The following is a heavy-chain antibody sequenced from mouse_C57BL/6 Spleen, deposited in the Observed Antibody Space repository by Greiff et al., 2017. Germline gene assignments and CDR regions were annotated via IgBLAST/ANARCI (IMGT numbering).Heavy chain of an antibody. CDR1: GYTFTTSW. J-gene: IGHJ4*01. V-gene: IGHV1-64*01. Sequence: VKLQQPGAELVKPGASVKLSCKVSGYTFTTSWMPLVKLRPAQGLEWIGMFHPNSGSTNYNEKFKSKATLTVDKSSSTAYMQLSSLTAEDAAVYYCARPLSYYDGYYAMDYWGQGTSVTVSS. CDR3: ARPLSYYDGYYAMDY. CDR2: FHPNSGST. D-gene: IGHD2-4*01.